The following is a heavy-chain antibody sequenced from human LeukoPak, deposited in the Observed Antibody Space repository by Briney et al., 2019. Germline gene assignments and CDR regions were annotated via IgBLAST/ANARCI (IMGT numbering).Heavy chain of an antibody. Sequence: PSETLSLTCTVSGGSISSYYWSWIRQPPGKGLEWNGYIYYSGSTNYNPSLKSRVTISVDTSKNQFSLKLSSVTAADTAVYYCARGVKFDYYYYMDVWGKGTTVTVSS. CDR2: IYYSGST. CDR1: GGSISSYY. V-gene: IGHV4-59*08. J-gene: IGHJ6*03. D-gene: IGHD3-22*01. CDR3: ARGVKFDYYYYMDV.